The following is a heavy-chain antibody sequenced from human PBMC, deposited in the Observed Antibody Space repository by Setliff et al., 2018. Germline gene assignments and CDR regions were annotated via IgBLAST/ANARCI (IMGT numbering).Heavy chain of an antibody. Sequence: SETLSLTCTVSGGSINEANYYWSWIRQPAGKGLEWIGHIYTRGSTNYNPSLRSRVSISVDTSKNHFSLRLSSVAATDTAVYYCARNTDLRNGFDYWGQGTLVTVSS. CDR1: GGSINEANYY. CDR2: IYTRGST. D-gene: IGHD5-18*01. V-gene: IGHV4-61*09. CDR3: ARNTDLRNGFDY. J-gene: IGHJ4*02.